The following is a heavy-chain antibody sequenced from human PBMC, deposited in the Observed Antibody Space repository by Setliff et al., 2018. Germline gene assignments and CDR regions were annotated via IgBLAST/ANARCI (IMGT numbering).Heavy chain of an antibody. CDR2: IYHSGST. J-gene: IGHJ5*02. D-gene: IGHD6-6*01. CDR3: ARHVLGYSSSYNWFDP. Sequence: SETLSLTCAVSGCSISSGYYWGWIRQPPGKGLEWTGSIYHSGSTYYNPSLKSRVTISVDTSKNQFSLKLSSVTAADTAVYYCARHVLGYSSSYNWFDPWGQGTLVTVS. CDR1: GCSISSGYY. V-gene: IGHV4-38-2*01.